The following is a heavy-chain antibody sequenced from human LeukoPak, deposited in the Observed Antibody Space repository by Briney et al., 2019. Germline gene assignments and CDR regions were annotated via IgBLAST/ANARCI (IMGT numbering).Heavy chain of an antibody. CDR3: ARGHYDTPYDY. V-gene: IGHV4-34*01. Sequence: GSLRLSCAASGFTFSSYSMNWVRQPPGKGLEWIGEINHSGSTNYNPSLKSRVTISVDTSKNQFSLKLSSVTAADTAVYYCARGHYDTPYDYWGQGTLVTVSS. CDR2: INHSGST. CDR1: GFTFSSYS. D-gene: IGHD3-9*01. J-gene: IGHJ4*02.